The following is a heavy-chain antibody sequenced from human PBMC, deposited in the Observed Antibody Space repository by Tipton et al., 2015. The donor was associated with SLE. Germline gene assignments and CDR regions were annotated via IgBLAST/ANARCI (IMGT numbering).Heavy chain of an antibody. D-gene: IGHD6-19*01. J-gene: IGHJ4*02. CDR3: ASWAVAGRGDY. V-gene: IGHV4-34*01. CDR1: GGSISSYY. CDR2: INHSGST. Sequence: TLSLTCTVSGGSISSYYWSWIRQPPGKGLEWIGEINHSGSTNYNPSLKSRVTISVDTSKNQFSLKLSSVTAADTAVYYCASWAVAGRGDYWGQGTLVTVSS.